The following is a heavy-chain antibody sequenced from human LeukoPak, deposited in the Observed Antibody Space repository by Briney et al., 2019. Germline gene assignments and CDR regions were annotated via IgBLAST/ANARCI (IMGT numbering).Heavy chain of an antibody. D-gene: IGHD2-15*01. CDR2: ISSSGTYM. Sequence: GGSLRLSCAASGFTFSSYTMNWVRQAPGKGLEWVSSISSSGTYMYYAGSVKGRFAISRDNAKNSLYLQMNSLRAEDTAVYYCAKNGDRGAYCSGGTCYPYYYYYMDVWGKGTTVTISS. CDR3: AKNGDRGAYCSGGTCYPYYYYYMDV. J-gene: IGHJ6*03. V-gene: IGHV3-21*01. CDR1: GFTFSSYT.